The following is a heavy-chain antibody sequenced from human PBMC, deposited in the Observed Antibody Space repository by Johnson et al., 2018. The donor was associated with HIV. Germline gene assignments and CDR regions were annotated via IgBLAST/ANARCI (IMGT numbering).Heavy chain of an antibody. Sequence: VQVVESGGSLVKPGGSLSLSCAASGFTVSSNYMSWVRQAPGKGLEWVAVISYDGSNKYYADSVKGRFTISRDNSKNTLYLQMNSLRAEDTAVYYCAKDNDWVTTFDAFDIWGQGTMVTVSS. J-gene: IGHJ3*02. CDR3: AKDNDWVTTFDAFDI. CDR2: ISYDGSNK. V-gene: IGHV3-30*18. CDR1: GFTVSSNY. D-gene: IGHD4-17*01.